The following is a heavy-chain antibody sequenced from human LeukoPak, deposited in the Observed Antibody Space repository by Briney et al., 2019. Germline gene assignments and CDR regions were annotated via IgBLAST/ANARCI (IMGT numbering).Heavy chain of an antibody. D-gene: IGHD2-15*01. CDR3: ARTRYCGGGSCFALDY. CDR2: LSCSTTYI. V-gene: IGHV3-21*01. Sequence: GGSLRLSCAASGFDFTTYSMNWVRQAPGKGLEWVSSLSCSTTYIYYADSVKGRFTISRDNAKNSLYLQMNSLRAEDTAIYYCARTRYCGGGSCFALDYWGLGTLVTVSS. CDR1: GFDFTTYS. J-gene: IGHJ4*02.